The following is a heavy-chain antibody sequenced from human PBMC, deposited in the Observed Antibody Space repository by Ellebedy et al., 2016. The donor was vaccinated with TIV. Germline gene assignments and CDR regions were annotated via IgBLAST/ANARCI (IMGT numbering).Heavy chain of an antibody. V-gene: IGHV3-23*01. J-gene: IGHJ4*02. Sequence: GESLKISCAASGFTFTTYAMHWVRQAPGKGLEWVSTISNTGSRTYYADSVEGRFIISRDNSKRTLFLQMNSLRAEDTALYYCAKGRGGGSDSSAPRYYFDYWGLGTLVTVSS. D-gene: IGHD3-22*01. CDR1: GFTFTTYA. CDR2: ISNTGSRT. CDR3: AKGRGGGSDSSAPRYYFDY.